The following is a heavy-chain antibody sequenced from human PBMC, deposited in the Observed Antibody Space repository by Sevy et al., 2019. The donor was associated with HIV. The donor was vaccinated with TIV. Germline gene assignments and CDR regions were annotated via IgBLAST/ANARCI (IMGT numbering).Heavy chain of an antibody. V-gene: IGHV3-30-3*01. J-gene: IGHJ3*02. D-gene: IGHD6-13*01. CDR1: GSTFSSYA. CDR2: ISYDGSNK. CDR3: ARDAAAADKYAFDI. Sequence: GGSLRLSCAASGSTFSSYAMHWVRQAPGKGLEWVAVISYDGSNKYYADSVKGRFTISRDNSKNTLYLQMNSLRAEDTAVYYCARDAAAADKYAFDIWGQGTMVTVSS.